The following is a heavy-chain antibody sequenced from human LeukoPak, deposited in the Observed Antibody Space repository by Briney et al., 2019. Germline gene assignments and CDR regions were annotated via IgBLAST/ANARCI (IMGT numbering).Heavy chain of an antibody. CDR3: AKDGKWELLIDY. Sequence: SGRSLRLSCAASGFTFSSYGMHWVRLAPGKGLELVAVISFDGSNKYYADSVKGRFTITRENSKNTRYLQMNSLRADDTAVYYCAKDGKWELLIDYWGQGTLVTVSS. J-gene: IGHJ4*02. V-gene: IGHV3-30*18. CDR1: GFTFSSYG. CDR2: ISFDGSNK. D-gene: IGHD1-26*01.